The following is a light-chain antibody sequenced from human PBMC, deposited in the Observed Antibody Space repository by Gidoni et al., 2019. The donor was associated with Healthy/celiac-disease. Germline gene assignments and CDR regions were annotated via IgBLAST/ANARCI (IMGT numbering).Light chain of an antibody. Sequence: DIQMTQSPSSVSASVGDRVTITCRASQGISSWLAWYQQKPGKAPKLLIYAASSLQSGVPSSVSASVGDRVTITCRTDFTLTISSLQPEDFATYYCQQANSFPLTFGGGTKVEIK. J-gene: IGKJ4*01. V-gene: IGKV1-12*01. CDR1: QGISSW. CDR2: AAS. CDR3: QQANSFPLT.